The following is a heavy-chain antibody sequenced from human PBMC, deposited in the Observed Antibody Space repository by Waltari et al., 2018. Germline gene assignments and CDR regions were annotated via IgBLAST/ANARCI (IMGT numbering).Heavy chain of an antibody. CDR1: GGSISSSSYY. CDR3: ARGVRYFDWFQDAFDI. Sequence: QLQLQESGPGLVKPSETLSLTCTVSGGSISSSSYYWGWIRQPPGKGLEWIGSIYYSGSTYYNPALKSRVTISVDTSKNQFSRKLSSVTAADTAVYYCARGVRYFDWFQDAFDIWGQGTMVTVSS. CDR2: IYYSGST. D-gene: IGHD3-9*01. J-gene: IGHJ3*02. V-gene: IGHV4-39*01.